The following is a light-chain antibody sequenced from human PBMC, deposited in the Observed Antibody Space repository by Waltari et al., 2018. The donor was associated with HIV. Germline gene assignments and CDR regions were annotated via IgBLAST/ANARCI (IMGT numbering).Light chain of an antibody. CDR2: EVI. J-gene: IGLJ2*01. V-gene: IGLV2-8*01. Sequence: QSALTQPPSTSGSPGQSVTISCPGTSSDVGGYNSVSWYQQHPGKAPKLIIYEVIKRPSGVPDRFSGSKSGNTASLTVSGLQAEDEADYYCSSYAGSDNRVVFGGGTKLTVL. CDR3: SSYAGSDNRVV. CDR1: SSDVGGYNS.